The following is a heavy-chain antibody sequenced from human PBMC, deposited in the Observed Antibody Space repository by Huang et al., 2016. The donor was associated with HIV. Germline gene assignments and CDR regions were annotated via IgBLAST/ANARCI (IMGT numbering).Heavy chain of an antibody. CDR1: GFTFSSYS. V-gene: IGHV3-21*01. Sequence: EVQLVESGGGLVKPGGSLRLSCAASGFTFSSYSMHWVRQAPGKGVEWVSAISSSSSNIYYADSMKGRFTISRDNAKNSLYLQMNSLRAEDTAVYYCARVGGVAAGTFGTFDIWGQGTMVTVSS. CDR2: ISSSSSNI. D-gene: IGHD6-19*01. CDR3: ARVGGVAAGTFGTFDI. J-gene: IGHJ3*02.